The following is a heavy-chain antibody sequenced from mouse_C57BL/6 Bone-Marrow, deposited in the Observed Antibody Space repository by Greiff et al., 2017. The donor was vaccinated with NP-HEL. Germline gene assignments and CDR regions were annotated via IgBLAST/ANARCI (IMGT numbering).Heavy chain of an antibody. D-gene: IGHD2-4*01. J-gene: IGHJ2*01. CDR3: ARHLGLRYYFDY. V-gene: IGHV5-6*01. Sequence: EVKLMESGGDLVKPGGSLKLSCAASGFTFSSYGMSWVRQTPDKRLEWVATISSGGSYTYYPDSVKGRFTISRDNAKNTLYLQMSSLKSEDTAMYYCARHLGLRYYFDYWGHGTTLTVSS. CDR2: ISSGGSYT. CDR1: GFTFSSYG.